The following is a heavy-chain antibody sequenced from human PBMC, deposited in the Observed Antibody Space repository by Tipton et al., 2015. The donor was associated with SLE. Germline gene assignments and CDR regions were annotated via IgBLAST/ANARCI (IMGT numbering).Heavy chain of an antibody. J-gene: IGHJ6*03. V-gene: IGHV3-49*04. D-gene: IGHD3-22*01. Sequence: SLRLSCTASGFTFGDYAMSWVRQAPGKGLEWVGFIRSKADRGTTEYAASVKGRFTVSRDESKSIAYLQMNSLKTEDTAVYYCSRDLMISYYYYYMDVWGKGTTVTVSS. CDR3: SRDLMISYYYYYMDV. CDR1: GFTFGDYA. CDR2: IRSKADRGTT.